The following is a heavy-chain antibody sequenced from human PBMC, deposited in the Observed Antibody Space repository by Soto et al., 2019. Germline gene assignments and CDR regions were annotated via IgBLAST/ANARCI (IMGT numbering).Heavy chain of an antibody. D-gene: IGHD6-13*01. CDR3: ARPLGAAGHQYYYTMDV. CDR1: GGSFSGYY. J-gene: IGHJ6*02. V-gene: IGHV4-34*01. Sequence: SETLSLTCAVYGGSFSGYYWSWIRQPPGKGLEWIGEINHSGSTNYNPSLKSRVTISVDTSKNQFSLKLSSVTAADTAVYYCARPLGAAGHQYYYTMDVWGQGTTVTVSS. CDR2: INHSGST.